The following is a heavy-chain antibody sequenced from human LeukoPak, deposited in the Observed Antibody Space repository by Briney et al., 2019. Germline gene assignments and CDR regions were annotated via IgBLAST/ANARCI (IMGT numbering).Heavy chain of an antibody. CDR2: IYYSGST. Sequence: SETLSLTCTVSGGSISSYYWSWIRQPPGKGLEWIGYIYYSGSTNYNPSLKSRVPISVDTSKNQFSLKLSSVTAADTAVYYCARDSSSWYRSNGWFDPWGQGTLVTVSS. V-gene: IGHV4-59*01. CDR3: ARDSSSWYRSNGWFDP. CDR1: GGSISSYY. J-gene: IGHJ5*02. D-gene: IGHD6-13*01.